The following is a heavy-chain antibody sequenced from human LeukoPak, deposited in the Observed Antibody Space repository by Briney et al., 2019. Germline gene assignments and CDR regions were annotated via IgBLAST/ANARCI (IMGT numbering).Heavy chain of an antibody. J-gene: IGHJ4*02. CDR3: ARAFREFSLDY. D-gene: IGHD3-16*02. CDR2: IYHSGST. V-gene: IGHV4-38-2*02. Sequence: SETLSLTCSVSGYSISNGYYWGWIRQPPGKGLEWIGSIYHSGSTYYNPSLQSRVTISVDASKNQFSLRVTSVTAADTAVYYCARAFREFSLDYWGQGTLVTVSS. CDR1: GYSISNGYY.